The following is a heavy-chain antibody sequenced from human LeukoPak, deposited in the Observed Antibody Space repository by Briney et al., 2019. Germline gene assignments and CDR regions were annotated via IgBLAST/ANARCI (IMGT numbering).Heavy chain of an antibody. CDR1: GFTFSSYG. J-gene: IGHJ4*02. D-gene: IGHD3-9*01. V-gene: IGHV3-23*01. CDR3: ASGLRYFDWLVY. CDR2: ISGSGGST. Sequence: PGGSLRLSCAASGFTFSSYGMSWVRQAPGKGLEWVSAISGSGGSTYYADSVKGRFTISRDNSKNSLYLQMNSLRAEDTAVYYCASGLRYFDWLVYWGQGTLVTVSS.